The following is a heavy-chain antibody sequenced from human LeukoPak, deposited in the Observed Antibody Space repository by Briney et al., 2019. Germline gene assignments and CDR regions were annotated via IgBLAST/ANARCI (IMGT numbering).Heavy chain of an antibody. Sequence: GGSLRLSCAASGFTFSTYAMTWVRQAPGKGLEWVSSITGSGDGTSAADSVKGRFSISRDNSKNTLYLQMNSLRAEDTAVYYCARARREDYFDYWGQGTLVTVSS. CDR2: ITGSGDGT. CDR3: ARARREDYFDY. V-gene: IGHV3-23*01. J-gene: IGHJ4*02. CDR1: GFTFSTYA. D-gene: IGHD1-26*01.